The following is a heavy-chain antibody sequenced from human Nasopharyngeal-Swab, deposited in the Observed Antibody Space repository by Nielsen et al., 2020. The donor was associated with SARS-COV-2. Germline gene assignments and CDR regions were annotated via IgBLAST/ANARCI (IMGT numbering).Heavy chain of an antibody. V-gene: IGHV3-33*01. Sequence: GEPLKISCAASGFTFSSYGMHWVRQAPGKGLEWVAVIWYDGSNKYYADSVKGRFTISRDNSKNTLYLQMNSLRAEDTAVYYCARAMIRTVTSLDYWGQGTLVTVSS. CDR3: ARAMIRTVTSLDY. D-gene: IGHD4-17*01. CDR2: IWYDGSNK. CDR1: GFTFSSYG. J-gene: IGHJ4*02.